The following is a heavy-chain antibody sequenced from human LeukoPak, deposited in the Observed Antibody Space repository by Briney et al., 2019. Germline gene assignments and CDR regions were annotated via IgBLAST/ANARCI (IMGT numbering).Heavy chain of an antibody. CDR1: GGSISSSSYY. V-gene: IGHV4-39*01. Sequence: SETLSLNCTVSGGSISSSSYYWGWIREPPGKELEWIGSIYYSGSTYYNPSLKSRVTISVDTSKNQFSLKLSSVTAADTAVYYCASSTAAGDYWGQGTLVTVSS. CDR2: IYYSGST. J-gene: IGHJ4*02. CDR3: ASSTAAGDY. D-gene: IGHD6-13*01.